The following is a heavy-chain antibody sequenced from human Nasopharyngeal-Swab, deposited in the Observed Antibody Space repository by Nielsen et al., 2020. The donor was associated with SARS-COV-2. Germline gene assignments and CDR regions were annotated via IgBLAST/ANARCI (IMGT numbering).Heavy chain of an antibody. J-gene: IGHJ4*02. CDR3: AREGLEQRVFDY. D-gene: IGHD1/OR15-1a*01. Sequence: GESLKISCAASGFTFRSYDMHWVRQATGKGLEWVSAIGTAGDTYCPGSVKGRFTISRENAKNSLYLQMNSLRAGDTAVYYCAREGLEQRVFDYWGQGTLVTVSS. V-gene: IGHV3-13*04. CDR2: IGTAGDT. CDR1: GFTFRSYD.